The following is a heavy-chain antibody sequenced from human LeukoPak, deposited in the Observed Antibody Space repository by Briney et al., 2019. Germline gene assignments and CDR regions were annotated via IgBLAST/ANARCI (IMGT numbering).Heavy chain of an antibody. J-gene: IGHJ5*02. CDR1: GFTFSSYS. V-gene: IGHV3-48*01. CDR2: ISGSSSTI. Sequence: GSLRLSCAASGFTFSSYSMNWVRQAPGKGLEWVSYISGSSSTIYYTDSVKGRFTISRDNAKNSLYLQMNSLRAEDTAVYYCARDVGYRSWFDPWGQGTLVTVSS. D-gene: IGHD5-18*01. CDR3: ARDVGYRSWFDP.